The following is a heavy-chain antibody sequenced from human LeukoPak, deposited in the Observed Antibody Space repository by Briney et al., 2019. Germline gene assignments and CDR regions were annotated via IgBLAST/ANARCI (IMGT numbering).Heavy chain of an antibody. CDR3: AKTGYSSGWYGPHFDY. CDR1: GFTFHDYG. J-gene: IGHJ4*02. D-gene: IGHD6-19*01. V-gene: IGHV3-30*02. CDR2: IWYDGRNK. Sequence: GESLRLSCAASGFTFHDYGMHWVRQAPGKGLEWVAFIWYDGRNKYYADSVKGRFAISRDNSKNTLYLQMNSLRAEDTAVYYCAKTGYSSGWYGPHFDYWGQGTLVTVSS.